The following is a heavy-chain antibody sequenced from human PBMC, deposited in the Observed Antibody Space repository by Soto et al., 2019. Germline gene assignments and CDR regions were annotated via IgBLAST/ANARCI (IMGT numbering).Heavy chain of an antibody. Sequence: SQTVSLTCATSGDSVSIPSATWELIMQSPSRGLEWLGRTRYTSKWSYEYALSVKGRITISPDTSKNHFSLQLDSVTPEDTAVYYCLRVDWNDAGSWGQGTLVTVSS. CDR1: GDSVSIPSAT. V-gene: IGHV6-1*01. D-gene: IGHD1-1*01. CDR2: TRYTSKWSY. CDR3: LRVDWNDAGS. J-gene: IGHJ5*02.